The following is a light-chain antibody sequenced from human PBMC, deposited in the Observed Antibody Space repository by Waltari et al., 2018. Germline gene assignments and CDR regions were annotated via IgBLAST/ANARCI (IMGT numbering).Light chain of an antibody. CDR2: KGN. CDR3: SLYLGSGIWV. J-gene: IGLJ3*02. V-gene: IGLV8-61*01. Sequence: QAVVTQEPSLSVSPGGTVTLTCALSSGSVSTTSSATWYQQTPGRPPRTLVYKGNARSSGVPDRFSGSILGNTAALTITGAQADDESAYYCSLYLGSGIWVFGGGTKLTVL. CDR1: SGSVSTTSS.